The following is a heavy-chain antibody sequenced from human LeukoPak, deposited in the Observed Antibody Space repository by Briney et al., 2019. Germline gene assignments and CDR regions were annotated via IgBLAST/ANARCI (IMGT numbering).Heavy chain of an antibody. J-gene: IGHJ6*03. CDR3: AREGGNYYGSGSYMDV. CDR2: LSSSSSVI. CDR1: GFTFSTYA. V-gene: IGHV3-48*01. Sequence: GGCLRLSCAASGFTFSTYAMDWVRQAPGKGLEWVSYLSSSSSVIYHADSVKGRFTISRDNAKNSLYLQMNSLRTEDTAVYYCAREGGNYYGSGSYMDVWGKGTTVTISS. D-gene: IGHD3-10*01.